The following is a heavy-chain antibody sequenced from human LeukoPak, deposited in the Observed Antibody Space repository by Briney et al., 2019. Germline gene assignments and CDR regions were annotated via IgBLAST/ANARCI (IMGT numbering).Heavy chain of an antibody. V-gene: IGHV6-1*01. D-gene: IGHD2-8*01. CDR2: EYYRSKWYN. J-gene: IGHJ4*02. CDR1: RDRVPSHHAA. Sequence: SQAPPLPRALSRDRVPSHHAAWDLIRPSPSKGLRWPGREYYRSKWYNDYAVSVKSRITINPDTSKNQFSLQLNSVTPEDTAVYYCARSDIVLMVYAIFDYWGQGTLVTVSS. CDR3: ARSDIVLMVYAIFDY.